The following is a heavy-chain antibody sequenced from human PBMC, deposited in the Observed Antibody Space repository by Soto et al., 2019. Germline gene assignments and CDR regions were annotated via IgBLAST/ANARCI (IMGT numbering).Heavy chain of an antibody. J-gene: IGHJ4*02. CDR3: ARDMLAYSSSWYELDY. CDR1: GGTFSSYA. Sequence: QVQLVQSGAEVKEPGSSVKVSCKASGGTFSSYAISWVRQAPGQGLEWMGGIIPIFGTANYAQKFQGRVTITADESTSTAYMELSSLRSEDTAVYYCARDMLAYSSSWYELDYWGQGTLVTVSS. V-gene: IGHV1-69*12. D-gene: IGHD6-13*01. CDR2: IIPIFGTA.